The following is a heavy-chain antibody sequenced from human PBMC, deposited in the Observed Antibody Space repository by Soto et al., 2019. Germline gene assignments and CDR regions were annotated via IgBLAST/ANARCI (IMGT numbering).Heavy chain of an antibody. CDR1: GFTFSSFA. CDR3: ARGGAGTFWFFDL. Sequence: QVQLVESGGGVVQPGRSLRLSCAASGFTFSSFAMHWVRQAPGKGLEWVAVISYDGSNKYYADSVKGRFTISRDTSKNTVYLQMNSLRPEDTAVYYCARGGAGTFWFFDLWGRGTLVTVSS. V-gene: IGHV3-30-3*01. D-gene: IGHD3-16*01. J-gene: IGHJ2*01. CDR2: ISYDGSNK.